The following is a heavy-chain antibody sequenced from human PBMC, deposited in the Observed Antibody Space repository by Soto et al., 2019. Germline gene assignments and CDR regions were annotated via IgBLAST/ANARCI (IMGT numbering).Heavy chain of an antibody. V-gene: IGHV4-4*07. Sequence: SETLSLTCTVSGGSISNYYWSWIRQPAGKGLEWIGRIYSGGSANYNPSLKSRGTMSVDTSKNQVSLKVNSVTAADTAVYFCARGGTRSTDLLTYWGQGTQVTVSS. J-gene: IGHJ4*02. CDR1: GGSISNYY. CDR3: ARGGTRSTDLLTY. D-gene: IGHD1-26*01. CDR2: IYSGGSA.